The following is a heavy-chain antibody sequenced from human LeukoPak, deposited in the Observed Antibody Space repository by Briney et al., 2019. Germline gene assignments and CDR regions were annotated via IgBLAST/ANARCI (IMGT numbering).Heavy chain of an antibody. CDR1: GGSISSSSYY. Sequence: SETLSLTCTVSGGSISSSSYYWGWIRQPPGKGLEWIGSIYYSGSTYYNPSLKSRVTISVDTSKNQFSLKLSSVTAADTAVYYCARHNPSEGGDYLDYGARGTLVTVS. CDR3: ARHNPSEGGDYLDY. CDR2: IYYSGST. V-gene: IGHV4-39*01. D-gene: IGHD1-14*01. J-gene: IGHJ4*02.